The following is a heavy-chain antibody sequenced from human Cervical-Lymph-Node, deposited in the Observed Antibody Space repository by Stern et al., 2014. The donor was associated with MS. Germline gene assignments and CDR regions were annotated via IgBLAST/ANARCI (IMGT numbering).Heavy chain of an antibody. J-gene: IGHJ4*02. Sequence: LQLVESGGGLIKPGGSLRLSCEASGFTFSDYYMSWIRQAPGKGLEWVSSMSRRVSTIYYADSVKGRFTISRDNAKNSLYLQMNSLRAEDTAVYYCARWRSFDGGNSEPTFDYWGQGTLVTVSS. CDR3: ARWRSFDGGNSEPTFDY. D-gene: IGHD4-23*01. V-gene: IGHV3-11*01. CDR1: GFTFSDYY. CDR2: MSRRVSTI.